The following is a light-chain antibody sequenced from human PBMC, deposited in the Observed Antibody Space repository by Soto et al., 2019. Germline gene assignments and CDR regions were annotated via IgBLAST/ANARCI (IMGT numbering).Light chain of an antibody. CDR3: QQRRNWPLT. CDR2: DTS. J-gene: IGKJ4*01. Sequence: EIVLTQSPATLSLSPGERATLSCRASQSVSSYVAWYQQKPGQAPRLLIYDTSNRATGIPARFSGSGSGTGFTLTISSLEPEDFAVYYCQQRRNWPLTFGGGTKVEI. V-gene: IGKV3-11*01. CDR1: QSVSSY.